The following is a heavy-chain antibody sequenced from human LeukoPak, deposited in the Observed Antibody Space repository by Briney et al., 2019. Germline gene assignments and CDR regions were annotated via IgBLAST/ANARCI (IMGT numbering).Heavy chain of an antibody. V-gene: IGHV1-69*04. J-gene: IGHJ5*02. Sequence: GASVTVSCKASVGTFSSYAIRWVRPAPGQGLEWMGRIIPILGIANYTQKFQGRVTNTADKSTSTAYMELSSLRSEDTAVYYCARDRESIAVPKAWFDPWGQGTLVTVSS. CDR2: IIPILGIA. D-gene: IGHD6-19*01. CDR1: VGTFSSYA. CDR3: ARDRESIAVPKAWFDP.